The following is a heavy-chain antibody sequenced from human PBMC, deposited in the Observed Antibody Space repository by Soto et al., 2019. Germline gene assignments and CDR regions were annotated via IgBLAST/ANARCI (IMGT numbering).Heavy chain of an antibody. CDR2: TYYRCKCIH. D-gene: IGHD3-16*01. CDR1: GDSDSSSSAP. CDR3: AGVVWFRGMDV. V-gene: IGHV6-1*01. J-gene: IGHJ6*02. Sequence: QTLSLTCDISGDSDSSSSAPWTWIPQSPSRGLEWLGRTYYRCKCIHEYTVSMESRITINPDTSKNHIALHIYSVTAEDTAVYYCAGVVWFRGMDVWGQGTPVTVSS.